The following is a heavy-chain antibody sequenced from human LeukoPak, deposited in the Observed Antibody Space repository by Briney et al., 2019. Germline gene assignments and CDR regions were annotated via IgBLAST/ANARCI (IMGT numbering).Heavy chain of an antibody. CDR2: IYPGDSDT. CDR1: GYSFTSYW. J-gene: IGHJ5*02. Sequence: GESLKISCKGSGYSFTSYWIGWVRQMPGKGLEWMGIIYPGDSDTRYSPSFQGQVTISADKSISTAYLQWSSLKASDTAMCYCARLPSAAAGSSWFDPWGQGTLVTVSS. V-gene: IGHV5-51*01. D-gene: IGHD6-13*01. CDR3: ARLPSAAAGSSWFDP.